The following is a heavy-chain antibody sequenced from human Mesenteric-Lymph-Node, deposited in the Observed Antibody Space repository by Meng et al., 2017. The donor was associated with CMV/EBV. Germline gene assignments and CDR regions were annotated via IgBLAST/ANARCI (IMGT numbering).Heavy chain of an antibody. V-gene: IGHV3-7*01. CDR3: ARDGASNYGADY. Sequence: GESLKISCAASGFTLSTYWMTWVRQAPGKGLESVANIKQDGSEKYYVDSVKGRFTISRDNAKNSLYLQMNSLRAEDTAVYYCARDGASNYGADYWGQGTLVTVSS. D-gene: IGHD4-17*01. CDR1: GFTLSTYW. J-gene: IGHJ4*02. CDR2: IKQDGSEK.